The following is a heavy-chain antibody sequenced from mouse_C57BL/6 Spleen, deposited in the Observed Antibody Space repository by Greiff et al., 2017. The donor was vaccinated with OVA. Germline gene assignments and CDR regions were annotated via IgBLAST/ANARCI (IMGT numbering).Heavy chain of an antibody. J-gene: IGHJ4*01. CDR2: IHPNSGST. CDR3: AREEGKQDAMDC. CDR1: GYTFTSYW. V-gene: IGHV1-64*01. Sequence: QVQLQQPGAELVKPGASVKLSCKASGYTFTSYWMHWVKQRPGQGLEWIGMIHPNSGSTNYNEKFKSKATLTVDKSSSTAYMQLSSLTSEDSAVYYCAREEGKQDAMDCWGQGTSVTVSS.